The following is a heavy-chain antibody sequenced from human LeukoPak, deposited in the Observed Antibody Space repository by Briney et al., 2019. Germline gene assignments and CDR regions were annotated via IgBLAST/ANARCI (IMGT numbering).Heavy chain of an antibody. Sequence: GASVKVSCKASGYTFTSYYINWVQQATGQGLEWMGWMNPNSGNTGYAQKFQGRVTMTRNTSISTAYMELSSLRSEDTTVYYCARRYSGYDYYWFDPWGQGTLVTVSS. J-gene: IGHJ5*02. D-gene: IGHD5-12*01. V-gene: IGHV1-8*01. CDR3: ARRYSGYDYYWFDP. CDR2: MNPNSGNT. CDR1: GYTFTSYY.